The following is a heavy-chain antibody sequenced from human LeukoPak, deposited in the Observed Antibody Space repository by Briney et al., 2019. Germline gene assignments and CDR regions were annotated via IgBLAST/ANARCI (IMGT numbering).Heavy chain of an antibody. J-gene: IGHJ4*02. Sequence: SETLSLTCTVSGGSISSHYWSWIRQPPGNGLEWIGYIYYGGDTNYNPSLKSRVAVSLDTSKNQFSLKLSSVTAADTAVYYCARSSDGSSFRFDYWGQGTLVTVSS. CDR1: GGSISSHY. CDR3: ARSSDGSSFRFDY. D-gene: IGHD6-6*01. V-gene: IGHV4-59*11. CDR2: IYYGGDT.